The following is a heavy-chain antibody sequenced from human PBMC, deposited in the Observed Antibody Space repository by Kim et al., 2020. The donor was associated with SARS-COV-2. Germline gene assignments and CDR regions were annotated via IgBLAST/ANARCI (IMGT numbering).Heavy chain of an antibody. CDR2: ISSSSTNI. CDR1: GFTFSSYS. CDR3: ARDLGTYGGNSYFDY. Sequence: GGSLRLSCAASGFTFSSYSMNWVRQAPGKGLEWVSSISSSSTNIYYADSVKGRITISRDNAKNSLYLQMNSLRAEDTAVYYCARDLGTYGGNSYFDYWGQGTLVTVYS. J-gene: IGHJ4*02. V-gene: IGHV3-21*01. D-gene: IGHD4-17*01.